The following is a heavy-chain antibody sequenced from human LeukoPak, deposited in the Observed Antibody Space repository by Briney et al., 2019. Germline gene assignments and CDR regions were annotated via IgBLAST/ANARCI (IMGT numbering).Heavy chain of an antibody. Sequence: ASVKVSCKASGYTFTGYYMHWVRQAPGQGLEWMGWINPNSGGTNFAQKFQDRVTMTSDTSISTAYMELSSLRSEDTAVYYCASTRVVVPAALDYWGQGTLVTVSS. CDR3: ASTRVVVPAALDY. D-gene: IGHD2-2*01. J-gene: IGHJ4*02. V-gene: IGHV1-2*02. CDR1: GYTFTGYY. CDR2: INPNSGGT.